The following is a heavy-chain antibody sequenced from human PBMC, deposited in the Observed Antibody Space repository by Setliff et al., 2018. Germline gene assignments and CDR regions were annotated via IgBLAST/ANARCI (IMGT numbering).Heavy chain of an antibody. J-gene: IGHJ4*02. D-gene: IGHD6-19*01. V-gene: IGHV3-74*01. CDR2: MNGDGGRT. CDR1: GLTVSNDF. Sequence: GGSLRLSCVVSGLTVSNDFMGWVRQAPGKGLVWVSRMNGDGGRTTYADSVKGRFTISRDNAKNSLYLQLNSLRAEDTALYYCAREARMGCFDYWGQGTPVTVSS. CDR3: AREARMGCFDY.